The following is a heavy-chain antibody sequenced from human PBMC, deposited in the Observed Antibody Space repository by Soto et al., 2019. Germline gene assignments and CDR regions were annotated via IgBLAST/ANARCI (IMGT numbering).Heavy chain of an antibody. D-gene: IGHD3-9*01. CDR1: GGTFSSYA. Sequence: SVKVSCKASGGTFSSYAISWVRQAPGQGLEWMGGIIPTFGTANYAQKFQGRVTITADESTSTAYMGLSSLRSEDTAVYYCARDPGIGNRPFERHPFDYWGQGTLVTVSS. CDR2: IIPTFGTA. J-gene: IGHJ4*02. CDR3: ARDPGIGNRPFERHPFDY. V-gene: IGHV1-69*13.